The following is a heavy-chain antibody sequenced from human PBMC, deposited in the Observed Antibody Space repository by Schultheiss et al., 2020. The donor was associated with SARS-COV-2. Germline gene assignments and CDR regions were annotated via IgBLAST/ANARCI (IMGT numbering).Heavy chain of an antibody. V-gene: IGHV2-70*01. CDR2: IDWDDDK. CDR1: GFSLSTSGMC. J-gene: IGHJ6*02. CDR3: ARIPLRGRGSNYYYYGMDV. D-gene: IGHD3-16*01. Sequence: SGPKLVKPTQTLTLTCTFSGFSLSTSGMCVSWIRQPPGKALEWLALIDWDDDKFYSTSLKTRLTISKDTSKNQVVLTMTNMDPVDTATYYCARIPLRGRGSNYYYYGMDVWGQGTTVTVSS.